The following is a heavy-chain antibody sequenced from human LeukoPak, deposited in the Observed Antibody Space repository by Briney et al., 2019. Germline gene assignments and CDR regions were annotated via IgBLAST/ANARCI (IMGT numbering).Heavy chain of an antibody. CDR2: INHSGSA. J-gene: IGHJ5*02. D-gene: IGHD6-13*01. CDR1: GGSFSGYL. V-gene: IGHV4-34*01. Sequence: SETLSLTCGVYGGSFSGYLWNWIRQPPGKGLEWLGEINHSGSANYHPSLKSRVTISVDTSKNQVSLSLSSVTAADTAVYYCARERAGSSWHEGWFDPWGQGTLVTVSS. CDR3: ARERAGSSWHEGWFDP.